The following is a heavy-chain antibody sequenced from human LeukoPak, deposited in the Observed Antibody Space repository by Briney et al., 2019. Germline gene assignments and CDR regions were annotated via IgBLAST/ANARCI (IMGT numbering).Heavy chain of an antibody. V-gene: IGHV4-30-4*01. J-gene: IGHJ4*02. CDR1: GGSISSGDYY. Sequence: PSETLSLTCTVSGGSISSGDYYWSWIRQPPGKGLEWIGYIYYSGSTYYNPSLKSRVTISVDTSKNQFSLKLSSVTAADTAVYYCARGTSGDCVNYWGQGTLVTVSS. D-gene: IGHD2-21*02. CDR2: IYYSGST. CDR3: ARGTSGDCVNY.